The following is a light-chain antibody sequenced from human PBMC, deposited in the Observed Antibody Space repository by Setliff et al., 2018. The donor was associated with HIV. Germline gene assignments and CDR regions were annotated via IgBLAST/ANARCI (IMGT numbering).Light chain of an antibody. CDR2: EVS. CDR1: SSDVGGYSH. CDR3: SSYAVTNTLP. Sequence: LTQPASVSGSPGQSITISCTGTSSDVGGYSHVSWYQQHPGKAPKLIIYEVSNRPSGVSNRFSGSESGNTASLTISGLQAEDEADYYCSSYAVTNTLPFGTGTKVTVL. J-gene: IGLJ1*01. V-gene: IGLV2-14*01.